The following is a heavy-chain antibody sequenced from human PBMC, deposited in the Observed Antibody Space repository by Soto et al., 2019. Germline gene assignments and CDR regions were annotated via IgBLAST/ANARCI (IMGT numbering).Heavy chain of an antibody. CDR1: GFTFSSYS. D-gene: IGHD6-6*01. V-gene: IGHV3-21*01. Sequence: EVQLVASGGGLVKPGGSLRLSCAASGFTFSSYSMNWVRQAPGKGLEWVSSISSSSSYIYYADSVKGRFTISRDNAKNSLYLQMNSLRAEDTAVYYCAGSYSSSSSGGFDYWGQGTLVTVSS. J-gene: IGHJ4*02. CDR2: ISSSSSYI. CDR3: AGSYSSSSSGGFDY.